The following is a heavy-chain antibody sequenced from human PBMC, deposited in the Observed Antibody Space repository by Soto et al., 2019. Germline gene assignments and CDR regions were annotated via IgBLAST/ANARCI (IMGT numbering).Heavy chain of an antibody. Sequence: PSETLSLTCTVSGGSISSGGYYWSWIRQHPGKGLGWIGYIYYSGSTYYNPSLKSRVTISVDTSKNQFSLKLSSVTAADTAVYYCARAGYDFWSGPMSQADRSYYFDYWGQGTLVTVSS. D-gene: IGHD3-3*01. CDR1: GGSISSGGYY. J-gene: IGHJ4*02. V-gene: IGHV4-31*03. CDR3: ARAGYDFWSGPMSQADRSYYFDY. CDR2: IYYSGST.